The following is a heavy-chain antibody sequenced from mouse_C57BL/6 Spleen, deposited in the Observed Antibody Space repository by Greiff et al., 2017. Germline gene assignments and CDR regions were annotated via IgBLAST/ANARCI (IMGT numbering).Heavy chain of an antibody. Sequence: EVQLVESGGDLVKPGGSLKLSCAASGFTFSSYGMSWVRQTPDKRLEWVATISSGGSYTYYPDSVKGRFTISRDNAKNTLYLQMSSLKSEDTAMYYCARQGYDYGWDCDYWGQGTTLTVSS. D-gene: IGHD2-4*01. J-gene: IGHJ2*01. CDR2: ISSGGSYT. V-gene: IGHV5-6*01. CDR3: ARQGYDYGWDCDY. CDR1: GFTFSSYG.